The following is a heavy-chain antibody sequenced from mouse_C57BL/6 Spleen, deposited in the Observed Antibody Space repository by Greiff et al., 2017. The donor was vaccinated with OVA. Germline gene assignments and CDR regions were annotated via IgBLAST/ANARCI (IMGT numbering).Heavy chain of an antibody. V-gene: IGHV1-82*01. J-gene: IGHJ2*01. CDR1: GYAFSSSW. Sequence: VQLQQSGPELVKPGASVKISCKASGYAFSSSWMNWVKQRPGKGLEWIGRIYPGDGDTNYNGKFKGKATLTADKSSSTAYMQLSSLTSEDSAVYFCARGVPWDYWGQGTTLTVSS. CDR3: ARGVPWDY. CDR2: IYPGDGDT.